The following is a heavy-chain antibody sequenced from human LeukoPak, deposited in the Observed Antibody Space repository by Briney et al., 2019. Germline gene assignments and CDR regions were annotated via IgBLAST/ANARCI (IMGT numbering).Heavy chain of an antibody. CDR2: INHSGST. Sequence: PSETLSLTCAVYGGSFSGYYWSWIRQPPGKGLEWIGEINHSGSTNYNPSLKSRVTISVDTSKNQFSLKLSSVTAADTAVYYCAKRPMVRSLDPWGQGTLVTVSS. J-gene: IGHJ5*02. CDR1: GGSFSGYY. CDR3: AKRPMVRSLDP. D-gene: IGHD3-10*01. V-gene: IGHV4-34*01.